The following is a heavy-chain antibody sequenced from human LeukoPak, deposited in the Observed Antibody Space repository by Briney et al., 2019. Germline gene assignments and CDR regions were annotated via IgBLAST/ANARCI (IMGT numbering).Heavy chain of an antibody. CDR3: TRRYCSSISCSPFDY. J-gene: IGHJ4*02. Sequence: GGSLRLSCAASGFTFSSYAMHWVRQAPGKGLQYVSAISSEGGSTYYADSVKGRFTISRDNSKNTLYLQMGSLRVEDMAVYYCTRRYCSSISCSPFDYWGQGTLVTVSS. CDR2: ISSEGGST. V-gene: IGHV3-64*02. D-gene: IGHD2-2*01. CDR1: GFTFSSYA.